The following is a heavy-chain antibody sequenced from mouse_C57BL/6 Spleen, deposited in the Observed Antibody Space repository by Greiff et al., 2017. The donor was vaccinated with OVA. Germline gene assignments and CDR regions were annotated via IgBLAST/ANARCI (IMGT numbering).Heavy chain of an antibody. CDR3: ARLDYYGSRYYFDY. J-gene: IGHJ2*01. CDR1: GFSLTSYA. V-gene: IGHV2-9-1*01. D-gene: IGHD1-1*01. Sequence: VMLVESGPGLVAPSQSLSITCTVSGFSLTSYAISWVRQPPGKGLEWLGVIWTGGGTNYNSALKSRLSISKDNSKSQVFLKMNSLQTDDTARYYCARLDYYGSRYYFDYWGQGTTLTVSS. CDR2: IWTGGGT.